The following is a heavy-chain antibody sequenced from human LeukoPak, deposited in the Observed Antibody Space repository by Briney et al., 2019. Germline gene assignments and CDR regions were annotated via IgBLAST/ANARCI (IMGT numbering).Heavy chain of an antibody. CDR3: ARARAGTASDFDY. CDR1: GFTFSNYA. CDR2: IRGSGSTT. J-gene: IGHJ4*02. V-gene: IGHV3-23*01. D-gene: IGHD1-7*01. Sequence: PGGSLRLSCAASGFTFSNYAMTWVRQAPGKGLEWVSGIRGSGSTTYHADSVKGRFTISRDNSKNTLYLQMNSLRAEDAAVYYCARARAGTASDFDYWGRGTLVTVSS.